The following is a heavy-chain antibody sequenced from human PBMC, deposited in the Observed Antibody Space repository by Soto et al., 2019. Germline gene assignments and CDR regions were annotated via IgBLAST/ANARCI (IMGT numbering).Heavy chain of an antibody. D-gene: IGHD3-3*01. CDR1: GGTFSSYA. Sequence: QVQLVQSGAEVKKPGSSVKVSCKASGGTFSSYAISWVRQAPGQGLEWMGGIIPIFGTANYAQKFQGRVTITADESTSTAYLQLSSLRSEDTAVYYCARDKATIVGVVITPGYYFEYRGQGTLVTVSS. CDR2: IIPIFGTA. CDR3: ARDKATIVGVVITPGYYFEY. V-gene: IGHV1-69*01. J-gene: IGHJ4*02.